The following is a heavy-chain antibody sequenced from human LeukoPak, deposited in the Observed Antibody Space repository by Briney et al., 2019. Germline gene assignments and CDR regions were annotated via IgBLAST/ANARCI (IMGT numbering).Heavy chain of an antibody. CDR1: GGSISSYY. J-gene: IGHJ5*02. Sequence: SETLSLTCTVSGGSISSYYWSWIGQPPAKGVKWIGYIYYSGSTNYNPSLKSRVTISVDTSKNQFSLKLSSVTAADTAVYYCARDSGSYYNVGRFDPWGQGTLVTVSS. CDR3: ARDSGSYYNVGRFDP. V-gene: IGHV4-59*01. D-gene: IGHD3-10*01. CDR2: IYYSGST.